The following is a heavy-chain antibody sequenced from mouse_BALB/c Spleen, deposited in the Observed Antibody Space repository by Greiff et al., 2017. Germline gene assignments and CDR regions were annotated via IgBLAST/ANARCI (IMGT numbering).Heavy chain of an antibody. CDR1: GYTFTSYY. CDR2: INPSNGGT. D-gene: IGHD1-2*01. V-gene: IGHV1S81*02. CDR3: TRFLTTRAMDY. J-gene: IGHJ4*01. Sequence: VQLQQSGAELVKPGASVKLSCKASGYTFTSYYMYWVKQRPGQGLEWIGEINPSNGGTNFNEKFKSKATLTVDKSSSTAYMQLSSLTSEDSAVYDCTRFLTTRAMDYWGQGTAVTVSS.